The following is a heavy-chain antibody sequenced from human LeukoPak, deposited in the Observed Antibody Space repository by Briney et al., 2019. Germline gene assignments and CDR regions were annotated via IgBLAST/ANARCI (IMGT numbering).Heavy chain of an antibody. CDR2: ISGYTGNT. D-gene: IGHD3-16*01. CDR1: GYSFNSYY. CDR3: ARPANLYYASDAFDI. J-gene: IGHJ3*02. V-gene: IGHV1-18*04. Sequence: ASVKVSCKASGYSFNSYYIHWVRQAPGQGLEWMGWISGYTGNTNYAQKFQGRVTMTANTSTNTASMELRSLRSDDTAVNYCARPANLYYASDAFDIWGQGTMVTVSS.